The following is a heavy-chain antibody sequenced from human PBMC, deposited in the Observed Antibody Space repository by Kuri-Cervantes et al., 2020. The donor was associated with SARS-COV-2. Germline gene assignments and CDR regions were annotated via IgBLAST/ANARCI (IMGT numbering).Heavy chain of an antibody. Sequence: GESLKISCAASGFTFSSYSMNWVRQAPGKGLEWVSYISSSSSSIYYANSVKGRFTISRDNSKNTLYLQMNSLRAEDTAVYYCASVEPNSGSYYPDYWGQGTLVTVSS. CDR1: GFTFSSYS. J-gene: IGHJ4*02. D-gene: IGHD1-26*01. CDR3: ASVEPNSGSYYPDY. CDR2: ISSSSSSI. V-gene: IGHV3-48*01.